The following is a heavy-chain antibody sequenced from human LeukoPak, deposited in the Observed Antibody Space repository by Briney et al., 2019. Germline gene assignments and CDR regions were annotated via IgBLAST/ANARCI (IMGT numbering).Heavy chain of an antibody. V-gene: IGHV3-7*01. D-gene: IGHD2/OR15-2a*01. CDR1: GFTFSSYW. CDR3: ARGEFGDYYYFYMDV. CDR2: IKEDGSEK. Sequence: GGSLRLSCAASGFTFSSYWMNWVRQAPGKGLEWVANIKEDGSEKYYVDSVKGRFTISRDNAKNSLYLQMNSLRAEDTAVYYCARGEFGDYYYFYMDVWGKGTTVTVSS. J-gene: IGHJ6*03.